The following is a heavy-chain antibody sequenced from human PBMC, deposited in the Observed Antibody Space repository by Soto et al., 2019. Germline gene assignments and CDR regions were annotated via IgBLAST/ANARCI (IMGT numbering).Heavy chain of an antibody. V-gene: IGHV3-21*01. D-gene: IGHD2-15*01. Sequence: GGSLRLSCAASGFTFSSYSMNWVRQAPGKGLEWVSSISSSSSYIYYADSVKGRFTISRDNAKSSLYLQMNSLRAEDTAVYYCARVTPGLPYYGMDVWGQGTTVTVSS. CDR3: ARVTPGLPYYGMDV. CDR2: ISSSSSYI. CDR1: GFTFSSYS. J-gene: IGHJ6*02.